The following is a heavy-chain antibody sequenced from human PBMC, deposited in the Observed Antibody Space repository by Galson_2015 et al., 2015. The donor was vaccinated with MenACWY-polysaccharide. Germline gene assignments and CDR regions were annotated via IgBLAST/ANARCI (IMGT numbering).Heavy chain of an antibody. Sequence: SLRLSCAASGFTFSSYGMNWVRQAPGKGLEWVAVIWYDGSNKYYADSVKGRFTISRDNSKNALYLQMNSLRAEDTAVYYCARDTSYYDFWSGALDYWGQGTLVTVSS. CDR2: IWYDGSNK. CDR3: ARDTSYYDFWSGALDY. CDR1: GFTFSSYG. D-gene: IGHD3-3*01. V-gene: IGHV3-33*01. J-gene: IGHJ4*02.